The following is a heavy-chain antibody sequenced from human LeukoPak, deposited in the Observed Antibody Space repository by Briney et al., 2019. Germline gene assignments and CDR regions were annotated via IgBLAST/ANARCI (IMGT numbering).Heavy chain of an antibody. D-gene: IGHD5-18*01. Sequence: SETLSLTCTVSGGSISSSSYYWGWIRQPPGKGLEWIGSIYYSGSTYYNPSLKSRVTISVDTSKNQFSLKLSSVTAADAAVYYCARIGHAYGYIDYWGQGTLVTVS. CDR1: GGSISSSSYY. V-gene: IGHV4-39*01. J-gene: IGHJ4*02. CDR2: IYYSGST. CDR3: ARIGHAYGYIDY.